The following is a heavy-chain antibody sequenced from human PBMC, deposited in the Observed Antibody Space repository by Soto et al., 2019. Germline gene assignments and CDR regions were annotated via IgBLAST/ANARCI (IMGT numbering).Heavy chain of an antibody. CDR2: IIPIFGTA. CDR3: ASLLSGYSYGYPIDY. V-gene: IGHV1-69*12. D-gene: IGHD5-18*01. Sequence: QVQLVQSGAEVKKPGSSVKVSCKASGGTFSSYAISWVRQAPGQGLEWMGGIIPIFGTANYAQKFQGRVTITADEYTSTAYMEVSSLRSEDTAVYYCASLLSGYSYGYPIDYWGQGTLVTVSS. CDR1: GGTFSSYA. J-gene: IGHJ4*02.